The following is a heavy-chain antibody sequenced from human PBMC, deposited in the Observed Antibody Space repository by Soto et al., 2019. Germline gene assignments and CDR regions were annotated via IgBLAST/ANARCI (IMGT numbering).Heavy chain of an antibody. V-gene: IGHV2-5*02. CDR3: AHRQLITFFGFVTQTDVWCDS. J-gene: IGHJ5*01. Sequence: QITLKESGPTLVNPTQTLTLTCSFSGFSLSTSGAAVGWIRQPPGKALEWLALVYWDDDKRYSPSLKSRVTITKDTSKNPVVLTLTNADPADTATYYCAHRQLITFFGFVTQTDVWCDSWGQGTLVTVPS. CDR1: GFSLSTSGAA. CDR2: VYWDDDK. D-gene: IGHD3-3*01.